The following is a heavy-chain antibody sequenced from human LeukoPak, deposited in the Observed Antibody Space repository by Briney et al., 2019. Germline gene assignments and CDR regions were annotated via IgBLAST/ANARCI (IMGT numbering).Heavy chain of an antibody. V-gene: IGHV4-30-2*02. CDR2: IYHSGST. CDR1: GGSISSGGYS. Sequence: PSETLSLTCAVSGGSISSGGYSWSWIRQPPGKGLEWIGYIYHSGSTYYNPSLKSRVTISVDTSKNQFSLKLSSVTAADTAVYYCAAQLVVTGTFDYWGQGTLVTVSS. J-gene: IGHJ4*02. CDR3: AAQLVVTGTFDY. D-gene: IGHD2-21*02.